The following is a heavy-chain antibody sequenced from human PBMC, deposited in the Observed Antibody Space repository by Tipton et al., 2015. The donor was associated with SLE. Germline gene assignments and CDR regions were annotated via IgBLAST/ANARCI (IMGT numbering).Heavy chain of an antibody. D-gene: IGHD3-16*01. Sequence: TLSLTCTVSGGSISSYYWSWIRQPPGKGLEWFGYIYYSGSTNYNPSLKSRVTISVDTSKNQFSLKLSSVTAADTAVYYCAREVVYDYVWGDRWYFDLWGRGTLVTVSS. CDR1: GGSISSYY. V-gene: IGHV4-59*01. J-gene: IGHJ2*01. CDR3: AREVVYDYVWGDRWYFDL. CDR2: IYYSGST.